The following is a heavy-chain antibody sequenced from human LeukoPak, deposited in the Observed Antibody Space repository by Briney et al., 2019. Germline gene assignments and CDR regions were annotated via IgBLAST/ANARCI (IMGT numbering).Heavy chain of an antibody. CDR2: IGTSGDT. CDR1: GFTFSSYD. D-gene: IGHD6-19*01. J-gene: IGHJ4*02. CDR3: SRVGSSGWPNYFDS. Sequence: GGSLRLSCAASGFTFSSYDMHWVRQATGKGLEWVSVIGTSGDTYYAGSVKGRFTISRENAKNSLYLQMNSLTAGDAAVYFCSRVGSSGWPNYFDSWGQGTLVTVSS. V-gene: IGHV3-13*04.